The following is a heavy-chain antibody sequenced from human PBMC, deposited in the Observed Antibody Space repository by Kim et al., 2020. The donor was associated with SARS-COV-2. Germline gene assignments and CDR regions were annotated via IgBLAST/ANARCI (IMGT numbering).Heavy chain of an antibody. CDR3: ARGSISHWPLDY. CDR1: GYIFINYA. Sequence: ASVNSCKASGYIFINYAMYWVRQAPGQSPEWMGWINPENGDTKYSQKFQGRVTITRDTAATTAYMELSSLTSEDTAVYFCARGSISHWPLDYWGQGTLVTVSS. J-gene: IGHJ4*02. CDR2: INPENGDT. V-gene: IGHV1-3*01. D-gene: IGHD1-1*01.